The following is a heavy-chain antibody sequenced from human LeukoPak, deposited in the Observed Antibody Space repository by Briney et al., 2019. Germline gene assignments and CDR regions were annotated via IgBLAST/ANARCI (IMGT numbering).Heavy chain of an antibody. Sequence: PGGSLRLSCAASGFIFSTYAMHWVRQAPGKGLEWVAVISYDGSNKYYADSVKGRFTISRDNSKNTLYLQMNSLRAEDTAVYYCAKGDDFWSAWGQGTLATVSS. J-gene: IGHJ5*02. CDR1: GFIFSTYA. D-gene: IGHD3-3*01. CDR2: ISYDGSNK. CDR3: AKGDDFWSA. V-gene: IGHV3-30*04.